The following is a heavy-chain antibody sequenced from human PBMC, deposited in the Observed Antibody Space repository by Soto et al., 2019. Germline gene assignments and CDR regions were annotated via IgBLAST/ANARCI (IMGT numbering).Heavy chain of an antibody. CDR2: IWYDGSNK. J-gene: IGHJ1*01. Sequence: GGSLRLSCAASGFNFSRSGMYWVRQAPGKGLEWVAVIWYDGSNKYYAESVKGRFTISRDNSNNTLFLQMNSLRAEYTAVYYCARGDSTGYYTAEFFQHWGQGT. V-gene: IGHV3-33*07. D-gene: IGHD3-22*01. CDR1: GFNFSRSG. CDR3: ARGDSTGYYTAEFFQH.